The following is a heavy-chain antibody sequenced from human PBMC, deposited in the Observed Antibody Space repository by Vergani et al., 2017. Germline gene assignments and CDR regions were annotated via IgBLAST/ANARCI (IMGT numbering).Heavy chain of an antibody. Sequence: EVQLLESGGGLVQPGGSLRLSCAASGFTFSSYAMSWVRQAPGKGLEWVSAIFGSGGSTYYADSVKGRFTISRNNSKTTLYLQMNSLRAEDTAVYYCAKDLSFFRGGTDYWGQGTLVTVSS. CDR3: AKDLSFFRGGTDY. J-gene: IGHJ4*02. V-gene: IGHV3-23*01. CDR1: GFTFSSYA. CDR2: IFGSGGST. D-gene: IGHD3-3*01.